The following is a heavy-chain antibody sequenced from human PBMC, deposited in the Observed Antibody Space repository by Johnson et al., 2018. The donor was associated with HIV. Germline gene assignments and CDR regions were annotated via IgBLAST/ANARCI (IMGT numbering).Heavy chain of an antibody. CDR3: TTPLPMWDCNGYYSGKYGAFDI. CDR2: IKSYTDGGTT. V-gene: IGHV3-15*01. CDR1: GFTFSNAW. Sequence: VQLVESGGDLVKPGGSLKLSCVGYGFTFSNAWMNWVRQAPGKGLEWVGRIKSYTDGGTTEYAAAVKGRFTISRDDSENTLYLEINNLKTEDTAVYYCTTPLPMWDCNGYYSGKYGAFDIWGQGTMVTVSS. D-gene: IGHD3-22*01. J-gene: IGHJ3*02.